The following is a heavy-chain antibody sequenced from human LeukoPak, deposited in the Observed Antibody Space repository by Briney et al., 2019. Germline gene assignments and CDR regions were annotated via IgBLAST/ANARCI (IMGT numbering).Heavy chain of an antibody. D-gene: IGHD2-2*02. CDR2: IIPIFGTA. Sequence: SVKVSCKASGGTFSSYAISWVRQAPGQGLEWMGGIIPIFGTANYAQKFQGRVTITTDESTSTAYMELSSLRSEDTAVYYCASADCSSTSCYTSNYYYYMDVWGKGTTVTVSS. CDR1: GGTFSSYA. CDR3: ASADCSSTSCYTSNYYYYMDV. J-gene: IGHJ6*03. V-gene: IGHV1-69*05.